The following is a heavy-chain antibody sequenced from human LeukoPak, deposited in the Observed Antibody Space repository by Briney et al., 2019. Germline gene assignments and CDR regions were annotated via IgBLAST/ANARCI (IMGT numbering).Heavy chain of an antibody. J-gene: IGHJ6*03. V-gene: IGHV1-69*05. CDR1: GGTFSSYA. CDR2: IIPIFGTA. CDR3: AREIISTPGLGYMDV. Sequence: SVKVSCKASGGTFSSYAISWVRQAPGQGLEWMGGIIPIFGTANYAQKFQGRVTITTDESTSTAYMELSSLRSEDTAVYYCAREIISTPGLGYMDVWGKGTTVTVSS. D-gene: IGHD3-16*01.